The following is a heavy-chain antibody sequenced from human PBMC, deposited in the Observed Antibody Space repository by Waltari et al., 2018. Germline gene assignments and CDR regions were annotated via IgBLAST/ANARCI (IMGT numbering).Heavy chain of an antibody. D-gene: IGHD1-26*01. CDR2: IYYSGST. J-gene: IGHJ4*02. CDR3: ARGIVGATTPHFDY. CDR1: GGSISSYY. Sequence: QVQLQESGPGLVKPSETLSLTCTVSGGSISSYYWIWIRQPPGKGLEWIGYIYYSGSTNYNPSLKSRVTISVDTSKNQFSLKLSSVTAADTAVYYCARGIVGATTPHFDYWGQGTLVTVSS. V-gene: IGHV4-59*01.